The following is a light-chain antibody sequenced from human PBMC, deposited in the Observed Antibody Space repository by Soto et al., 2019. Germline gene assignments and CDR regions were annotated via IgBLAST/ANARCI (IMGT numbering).Light chain of an antibody. Sequence: EIVLTQSSGTLSLSPGERASLSCRASQSVSSNLAWYQQKTGQAPRILIYGASTRDTGIPARFSGSGSGTEFTLPISSLQSEDFQVYYCQQYNNWPQMFGQGTKVDIK. CDR1: QSVSSN. J-gene: IGKJ1*01. V-gene: IGKV3-15*01. CDR3: QQYNNWPQM. CDR2: GAS.